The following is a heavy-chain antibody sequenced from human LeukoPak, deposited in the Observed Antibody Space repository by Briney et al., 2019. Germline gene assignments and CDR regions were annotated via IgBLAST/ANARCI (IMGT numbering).Heavy chain of an antibody. CDR3: SSHVSAAAGGR. CDR1: GGSISSNTYY. D-gene: IGHD6-13*01. V-gene: IGHV4-39*07. J-gene: IGHJ4*02. CDR2: IHHSGST. Sequence: SETLSLTCTVSGGSISSNTYYWGWIRQPPGKGLEWIAEIHHSGSTKYNPSLQSRVTISMDTSKNQFSLKLNSMTAADTAVYYCSSHVSAAAGGRWGPGTLVTISS.